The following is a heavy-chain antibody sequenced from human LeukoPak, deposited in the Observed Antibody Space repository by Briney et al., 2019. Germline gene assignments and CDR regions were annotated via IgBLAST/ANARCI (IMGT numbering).Heavy chain of an antibody. CDR3: ARPDYDFWSGYRY. D-gene: IGHD3-3*01. Sequence: GGSLRLSCAASGFTFSSYAMRWVRQAPGKGLEYVSAISSNGGSTYYANSVKGRFTISRDNSKNTLYLQMGSLRAEDMAVYYCARPDYDFWSGYRYWGQGTLVTVSS. CDR2: ISSNGGST. CDR1: GFTFSSYA. J-gene: IGHJ4*02. V-gene: IGHV3-64*01.